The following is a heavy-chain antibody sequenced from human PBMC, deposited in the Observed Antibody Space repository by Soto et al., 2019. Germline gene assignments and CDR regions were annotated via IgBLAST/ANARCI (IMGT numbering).Heavy chain of an antibody. Sequence: ASVKVSCKASGYTFTGYAMHWVRQAPGQRLEWMGWINAGNGNTKYSQKFQGRVTITRDTSAGAAYMELNSLRAEDTAVYYCARPQGSGSYSPFDYWGQGTLVTVSS. CDR3: ARPQGSGSYSPFDY. V-gene: IGHV1-3*01. CDR1: GYTFTGYA. CDR2: INAGNGNT. J-gene: IGHJ4*02. D-gene: IGHD3-10*01.